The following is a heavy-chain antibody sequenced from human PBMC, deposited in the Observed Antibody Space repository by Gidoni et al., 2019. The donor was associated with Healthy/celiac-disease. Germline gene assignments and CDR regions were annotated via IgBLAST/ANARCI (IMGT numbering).Heavy chain of an antibody. CDR1: GFTFSSYA. V-gene: IGHV3-64*01. Sequence: EVQLVESGGGLVQHGGPLRLSCAASGFTFSSYAMHWVRQAPGKGLEYVSSISSNGGSTYYANSVKGRFTISRDNSKNTLYLQMGSLRAEDMAVYYCARDQGQISAVAGHGGFDYWGQGTLVTVSS. J-gene: IGHJ4*02. CDR3: ARDQGQISAVAGHGGFDY. D-gene: IGHD6-19*01. CDR2: ISSNGGST.